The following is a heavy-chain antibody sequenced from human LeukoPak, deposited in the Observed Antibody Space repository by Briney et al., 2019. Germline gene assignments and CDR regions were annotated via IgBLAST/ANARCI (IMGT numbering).Heavy chain of an antibody. CDR1: GGSISSTSYY. CDR2: IYNTGST. Sequence: SETLSLTCTVSGGSISSTSYYWGWIRQPPGKGLEWIGSIYNTGSTYHNPSLKSRVTTSVDTSKNQFSLKLGSVTAADTAVYYCARHFSDSSGYYYYFGYWGQGTLVTVSS. V-gene: IGHV4-39*01. J-gene: IGHJ4*02. D-gene: IGHD3-22*01. CDR3: ARHFSDSSGYYYYFGY.